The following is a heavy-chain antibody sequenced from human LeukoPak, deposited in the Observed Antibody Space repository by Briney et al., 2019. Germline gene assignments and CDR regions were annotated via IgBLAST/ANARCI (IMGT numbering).Heavy chain of an antibody. Sequence: GGSLRLSCAASGFTFSSYAVHWVRQAPGKGLEWVAVISYDGSNKYYADSVKGRFTISRDNAKNSLFLQMNSLRAEDTAVYYCARLPAYCSSTSCYYDYWGQGTLVTVSS. CDR2: ISYDGSNK. CDR3: ARLPAYCSSTSCYYDY. CDR1: GFTFSSYA. J-gene: IGHJ4*02. V-gene: IGHV3-30-3*01. D-gene: IGHD2-2*01.